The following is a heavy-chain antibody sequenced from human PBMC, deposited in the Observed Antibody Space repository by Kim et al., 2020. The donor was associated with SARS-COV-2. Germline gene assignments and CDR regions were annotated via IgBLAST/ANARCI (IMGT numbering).Heavy chain of an antibody. Sequence: GGSLRLSCAASGFTFSSYGMHWVRQAPGKGLEWVAVIWYDGSNKYYADSVKGRFTISRDNSKNTLFLQMKSLRAEDTAVYYCARRADYFYFDYWGQGTLVTVSS. V-gene: IGHV3-33*01. J-gene: IGHJ4*02. CDR1: GFTFSSYG. CDR2: IWYDGSNK. CDR3: ARRADYFYFDY. D-gene: IGHD2-21*01.